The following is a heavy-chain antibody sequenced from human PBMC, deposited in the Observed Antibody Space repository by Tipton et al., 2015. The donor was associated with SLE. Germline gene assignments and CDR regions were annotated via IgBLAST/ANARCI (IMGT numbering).Heavy chain of an antibody. CDR1: GFTFSDHY. D-gene: IGHD3/OR15-3a*01. CDR2: INGDGRST. Sequence: SLRLSCAASGFTFSDHYMHWVRQVPGKGLVWVSRINGDGRSTSHADSVKGRFTISRDNAKNSLYLQMNSLRVEDTALHYCVKVGLAFGEAWGRGTLVTVSS. V-gene: IGHV3-74*01. CDR3: VKVGLAFGEA. J-gene: IGHJ2*01.